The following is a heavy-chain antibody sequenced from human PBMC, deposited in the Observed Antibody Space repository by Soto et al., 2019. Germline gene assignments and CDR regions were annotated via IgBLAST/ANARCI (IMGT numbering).Heavy chain of an antibody. CDR2: INAGNGNT. J-gene: IGHJ6*02. Sequence: ASVKVSCKASGYTFTSYAMHWVRQAPGQRLEWMGWINAGNGNTKYSQKFQGRVTITRDTSASTAYMELRGLRSEDTAVYYCARYGVYYDSSGHEHVYYGMDVWGQGTSVTVSS. D-gene: IGHD3-22*01. V-gene: IGHV1-3*01. CDR1: GYTFTSYA. CDR3: ARYGVYYDSSGHEHVYYGMDV.